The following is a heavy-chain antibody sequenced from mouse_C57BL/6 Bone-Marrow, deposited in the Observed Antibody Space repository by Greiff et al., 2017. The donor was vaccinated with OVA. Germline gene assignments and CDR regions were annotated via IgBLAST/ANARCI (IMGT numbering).Heavy chain of an antibody. Sequence: VQLQQSGPELVKPGASVKISCKASGYSFTGYYMNWVKQSPEKSLEWIGEINPSTGGTTYNQKFKAKATLTVDKSSSTAYMQLKSLTSEDSAVYYCSYSFSFAYWGQGTLVTVSA. CDR2: INPSTGGT. CDR3: SYSFSFAY. CDR1: GYSFTGYY. V-gene: IGHV1-42*01. J-gene: IGHJ3*01. D-gene: IGHD2-12*01.